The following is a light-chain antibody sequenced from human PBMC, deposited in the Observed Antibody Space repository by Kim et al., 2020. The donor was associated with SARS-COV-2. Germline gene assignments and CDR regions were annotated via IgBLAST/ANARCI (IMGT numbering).Light chain of an antibody. Sequence: QKVTISCSGSITNSGNNYVSWYQQLPGTAPKLLIYDNNKRPSGIPDRFSGSKSGTSATLGITGLQTGDEADYYCGTWDSSLSAGWVFGGGTQLTVL. CDR2: DNN. V-gene: IGLV1-51*01. CDR3: GTWDSSLSAGWV. J-gene: IGLJ3*02. CDR1: ITNSGNNY.